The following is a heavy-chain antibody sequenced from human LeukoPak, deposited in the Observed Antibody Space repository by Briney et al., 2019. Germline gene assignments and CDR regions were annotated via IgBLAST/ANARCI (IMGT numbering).Heavy chain of an antibody. D-gene: IGHD6-25*01. J-gene: IGHJ6*02. CDR2: INPNSGGT. CDR3: ARVGGPDYYYYGMDV. CDR1: GYTFTGYY. Sequence: GASVKVSCKASGYTFTGYYMHWVRQAPGQGLEWMGWINPNSGGTNYAQKFQGRVTVTRDTSISTAYMELSRLRSDDTAVYYCARVGGPDYYYYGMDVWGQGTTVTVSS. V-gene: IGHV1-2*02.